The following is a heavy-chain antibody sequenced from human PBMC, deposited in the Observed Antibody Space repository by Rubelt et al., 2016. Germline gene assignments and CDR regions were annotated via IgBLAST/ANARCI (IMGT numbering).Heavy chain of an antibody. V-gene: IGHV3-33*01. J-gene: IGHJ6*02. CDR2: IWYDGSNK. CDR1: GFTFSSYG. D-gene: IGHD3-16*01. CDR3: ARAIPGLGFHYGMDV. Sequence: VSAGGGVVQPGRSLRLSCPASGFTFSSYGMHWVRQAPGKGLEWVAVIWYDGSNKYYADSVKGRFTISRDNSKNTLYLQMNSLRAEDTAVYYCARAIPGLGFHYGMDVWGQGTTVTVSS.